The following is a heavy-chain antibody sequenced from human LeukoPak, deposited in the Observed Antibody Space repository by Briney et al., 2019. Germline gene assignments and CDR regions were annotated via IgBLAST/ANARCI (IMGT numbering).Heavy chain of an antibody. D-gene: IGHD2-2*01. Sequence: SETLSLTCTVTGDSIRSYYWSWIRQPPGKGLEWIGYIYYSGSTNYNPSLKSRVIISVDTSRNQFSLKLSSVTAADTAVYYCARKVPAAMRRTYYMDVWGKGTTVTISS. CDR3: ARKVPAAMRRTYYMDV. V-gene: IGHV4-59*12. CDR2: IYYSGST. J-gene: IGHJ6*03. CDR1: GDSIRSYY.